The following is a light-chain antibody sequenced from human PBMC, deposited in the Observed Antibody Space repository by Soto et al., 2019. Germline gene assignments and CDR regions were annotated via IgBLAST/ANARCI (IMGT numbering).Light chain of an antibody. CDR2: RTS. Sequence: EVVLTQSPGTLSLSPGERATLSCRASESVSSSFLTWYQQKPGQAPRLLIYRTSNRVTGIPDRFSGSGSGTDFTLTISRLATEDFAVYFCQHYRNSLWTFGQGTKVDIK. V-gene: IGKV3-20*01. J-gene: IGKJ1*01. CDR3: QHYRNSLWT. CDR1: ESVSSSF.